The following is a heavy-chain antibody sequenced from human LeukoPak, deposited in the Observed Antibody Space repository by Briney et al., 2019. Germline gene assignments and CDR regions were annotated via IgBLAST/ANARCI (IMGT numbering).Heavy chain of an antibody. Sequence: GGSLTLPCGVSGFTFRLYSMHWLRHARGKAGEWVSYICSCCNTIYYPDSVKGRYTICKDNAKNLLYLQMNSLRGQDTAVYYWARVNDYSNYYYYYMDVWGKGATVTVSS. CDR3: ARVNDYSNYYYYYMDV. D-gene: IGHD4-11*01. V-gene: IGHV3-48*01. CDR1: GFTFRLYS. J-gene: IGHJ6*03. CDR2: ICSCCNTI.